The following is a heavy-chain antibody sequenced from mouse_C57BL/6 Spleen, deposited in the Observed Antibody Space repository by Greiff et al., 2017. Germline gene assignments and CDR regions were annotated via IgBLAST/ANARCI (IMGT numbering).Heavy chain of an antibody. D-gene: IGHD1-1*01. Sequence: EVKLVESEGGLVQPGSSMKLSCTASGFTFSDYYMAWVRQVPEKGLEWVANINYDGSSTYYLDSLKSRFIISRDNAKNILYLQMSSLKSEDTATYYCAREGYGSSSWYFDVWGTGTTVTVSS. CDR3: AREGYGSSSWYFDV. V-gene: IGHV5-16*01. CDR2: INYDGSST. J-gene: IGHJ1*03. CDR1: GFTFSDYY.